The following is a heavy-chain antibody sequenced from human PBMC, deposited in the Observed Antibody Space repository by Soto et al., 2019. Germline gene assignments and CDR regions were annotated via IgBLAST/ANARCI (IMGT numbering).Heavy chain of an antibody. Sequence: GGSLRLSCVGSGFTFSNNAMHWVRQAPGKGLGWVAFISFDSSEIHYADSVKGRFTISRDNPRNTLFLHVNSPRADDTAVYYCAIARVADSSLDHWGQGTLVTVSS. V-gene: IGHV3-30*01. CDR3: AIARVADSSLDH. D-gene: IGHD3-3*01. CDR1: GFTFSNNA. J-gene: IGHJ4*02. CDR2: ISFDSSEI.